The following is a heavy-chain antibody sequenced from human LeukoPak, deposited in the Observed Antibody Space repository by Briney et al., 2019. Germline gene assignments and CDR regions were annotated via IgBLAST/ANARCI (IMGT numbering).Heavy chain of an antibody. J-gene: IGHJ4*02. CDR3: ATGGYCSSSSCYHFFDY. CDR2: IYPGDSET. CDR1: GYSFTSYW. V-gene: IGHV5-51*01. D-gene: IGHD2-2*01. Sequence: GESLKISFKGSGYSFTSYWIAWVRQMPGKGPEWMGIIYPGDSETRYSPSFQGQVTFSADKSISTAYLQWRSLKASDTAMYYCATGGYCSSSSCYHFFDYWGQGTLVTVSS.